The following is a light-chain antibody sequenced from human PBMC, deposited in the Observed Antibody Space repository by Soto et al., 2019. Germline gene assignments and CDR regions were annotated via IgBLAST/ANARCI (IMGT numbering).Light chain of an antibody. CDR3: QQRYKWPPIT. CDR1: ESVFTY. Sequence: EIVLTQSPAIMSLSPGERATLSCRASESVFTYLAWFQQKPGQAPRLLIYDASNRATGIPARFSGSGSGTDFTLTISNLEPEDFAVYYCQQRYKWPPITFGQGTRL. J-gene: IGKJ5*01. V-gene: IGKV3-11*01. CDR2: DAS.